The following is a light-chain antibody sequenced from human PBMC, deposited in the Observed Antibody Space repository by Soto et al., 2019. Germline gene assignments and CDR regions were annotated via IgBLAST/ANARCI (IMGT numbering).Light chain of an antibody. CDR1: QIIGTN. V-gene: IGKV3-15*01. Sequence: IVLTQSPATLSVSPGEGATLSFRTSQIIGTNLAWYQQKPGQAPRLLIYGAFIRAPGFPVRFRGTGSGSEFTLTISSLQSEDGALYFCQQYDKWPYTFGQGTNLELK. CDR2: GAF. J-gene: IGKJ2*01. CDR3: QQYDKWPYT.